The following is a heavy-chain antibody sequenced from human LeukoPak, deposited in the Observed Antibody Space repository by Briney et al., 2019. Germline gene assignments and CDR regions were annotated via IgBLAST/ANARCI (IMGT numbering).Heavy chain of an antibody. CDR1: GYTFTGYY. V-gene: IGHV1-2*06. CDR2: INPNSGGT. CDR3: ARIGIGYCSSTSCLSDAFDI. J-gene: IGHJ3*02. Sequence: ASVKVSCKASGYTFTGYYMHWVRQAPGQGLEWMGRINPNSGGTNYAQKLQGRVTMTTDTSTSTAYMELRSLRSDDTAVYYCARIGIGYCSSTSCLSDAFDIWGQGTMVTVSS. D-gene: IGHD2-2*01.